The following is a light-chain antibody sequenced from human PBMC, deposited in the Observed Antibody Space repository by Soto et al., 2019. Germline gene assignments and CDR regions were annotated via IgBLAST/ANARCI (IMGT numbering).Light chain of an antibody. J-gene: IGLJ1*01. CDR1: TGAVTSDHY. CDR3: LLYFGGAHV. V-gene: IGLV7-43*01. CDR2: GTT. Sequence: QAVVTQEPSLTVSPGGTVTLTCASSTGAVTSDHYPNWFQQKPGQAPRALIYGTTNKHSWTPARFSGSLLGGKAALTLSSVQPEDEAEYYCLLYFGGAHVFGTGTKLTVL.